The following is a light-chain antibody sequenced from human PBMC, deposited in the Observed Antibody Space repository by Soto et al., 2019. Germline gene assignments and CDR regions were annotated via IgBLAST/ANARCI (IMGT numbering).Light chain of an antibody. V-gene: IGLV2-14*03. CDR2: DVS. J-gene: IGLJ1*01. Sequence: QSALTQPASVSGSPGQSITIFCTGTSSDVGGYNYVSWHQQHPGSAPKLMIYDVSSRPSGVSNRFSGSKSGNTASLTISGLQAEDEADYYCSSYTSSFKLAVFGSGTKVPVL. CDR1: SSDVGGYNY. CDR3: SSYTSSFKLAV.